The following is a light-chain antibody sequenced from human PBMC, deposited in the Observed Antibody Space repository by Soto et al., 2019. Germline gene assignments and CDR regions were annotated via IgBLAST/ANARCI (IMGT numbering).Light chain of an antibody. CDR1: SSDVGGYNY. J-gene: IGLJ1*01. Sequence: QSALTQPASVSGSTGQSITISCTGTSSDVGGYNYGSWYQQHPGKAPKFMIYDVSNRPSGISTRFSGSKSGNTASLTISGLQAEDEADYYCNSYTTSNTRQIVFGTGTKLTVL. V-gene: IGLV2-14*01. CDR2: DVS. CDR3: NSYTTSNTRQIV.